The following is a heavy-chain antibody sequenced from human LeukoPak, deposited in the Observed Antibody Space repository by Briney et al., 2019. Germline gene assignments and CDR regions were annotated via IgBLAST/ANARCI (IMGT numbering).Heavy chain of an antibody. Sequence: GGSLRLSCAASGFTFSNAWMSWVRQAPGKGLEWDGRIKSKTDGGTTDYAAPVKGRFTISRDDSKNTLYLQMNSLKTEDTAVYYCTTGQQYYDILTGYQGYWGQGTLVTVSS. D-gene: IGHD3-9*01. CDR2: IKSKTDGGTT. J-gene: IGHJ4*01. CDR3: TTGQQYYDILTGYQGY. CDR1: GFTFSNAW. V-gene: IGHV3-15*01.